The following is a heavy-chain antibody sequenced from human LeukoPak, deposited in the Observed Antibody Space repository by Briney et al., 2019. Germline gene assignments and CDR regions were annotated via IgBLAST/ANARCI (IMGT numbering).Heavy chain of an antibody. CDR1: GFTFSTYV. D-gene: IGHD3-3*01. CDR3: ATSRSGLYYVFDY. Sequence: ESLRLSCAASGFTFSTYVMSWVRQAPGKGLEWVSGISNSGGSTSYADSVKGRFTISSDTSKNTLYLQMNSLRAEDTAVYYCATSRSGLYYVFDYWGRGTLVTVPS. CDR2: ISNSGGST. V-gene: IGHV3-23*01. J-gene: IGHJ4*02.